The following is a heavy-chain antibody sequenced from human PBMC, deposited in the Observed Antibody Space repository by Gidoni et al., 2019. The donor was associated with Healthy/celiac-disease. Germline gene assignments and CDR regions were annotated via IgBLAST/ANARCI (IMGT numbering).Heavy chain of an antibody. Sequence: QVQLQQWGAGLLKPSETLSLTCAVYGGSFSGYYWSWIRQPPGKGLEWIGEINHSGSTNYNPSLKSRVTISVDTSKNQFSLKLSSVTAADTAVYYCARFGSSGYYDWGQGTLVTVSS. CDR1: GGSFSGYY. CDR2: INHSGST. V-gene: IGHV4-34*01. CDR3: ARFGSSGYYD. D-gene: IGHD3-22*01. J-gene: IGHJ4*02.